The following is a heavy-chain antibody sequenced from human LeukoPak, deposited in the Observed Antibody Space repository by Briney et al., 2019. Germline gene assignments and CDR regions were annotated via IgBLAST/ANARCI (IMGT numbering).Heavy chain of an antibody. CDR1: GYTFTDYY. CDR3: ARSWTKTNYHYMDV. Sequence: VASVKVSCKASGYTFTDYYIHWVRQAPGQGREWMGRINPKSGGTNYAQKFQGRVTMTRDTSIATAYMELNNLRSDDMAAFYCARSWTKTNYHYMDVWAKGTTVTVS. V-gene: IGHV1-2*06. CDR2: INPKSGGT. D-gene: IGHD1-14*01. J-gene: IGHJ6*03.